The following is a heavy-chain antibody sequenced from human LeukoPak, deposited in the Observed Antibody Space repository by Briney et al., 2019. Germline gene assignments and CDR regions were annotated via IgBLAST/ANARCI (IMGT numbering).Heavy chain of an antibody. D-gene: IGHD6-13*01. CDR2: IYYSGST. J-gene: IGHJ3*02. CDR1: GGSISSSSYY. Sequence: SETLSLTCTVSGGSISSSSYYWGWIRQPPGKGLEWIGSIYYSGSTNYNPSLKSRVTISVDTFKNQFSLKLSSVTAADTAVYYCARGGIGGIAAAGTRRRRAFDIWGQGTMVTVSS. V-gene: IGHV4-39*07. CDR3: ARGGIGGIAAAGTRRRRAFDI.